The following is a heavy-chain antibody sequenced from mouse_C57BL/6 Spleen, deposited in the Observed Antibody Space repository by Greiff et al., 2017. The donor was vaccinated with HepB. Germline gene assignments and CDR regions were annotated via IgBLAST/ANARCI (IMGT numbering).Heavy chain of an antibody. CDR3: ARRGNYHAMDY. V-gene: IGHV1-52*01. D-gene: IGHD2-1*01. Sequence: VKLQQPGAELVRPGSSVKLSCKASGYTFTSYWMHWVKQRPIQGLEWIGNIDPSDSETHYNQKFKDKATLTVDKSSSTAYMQLSSLTSEDSAVYYCARRGNYHAMDYWGQGTSVTVSS. J-gene: IGHJ4*01. CDR2: IDPSDSET. CDR1: GYTFTSYW.